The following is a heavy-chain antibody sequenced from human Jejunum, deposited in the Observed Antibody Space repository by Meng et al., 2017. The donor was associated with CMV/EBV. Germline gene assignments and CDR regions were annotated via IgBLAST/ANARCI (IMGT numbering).Heavy chain of an antibody. CDR1: GDSVSSNRAA. CDR2: TYYRFNWST. J-gene: IGHJ5*02. D-gene: IGHD7-27*01. CDR3: VRSSTTGGFDP. Sequence: GDSVSSNRAAWNWIRQSPSRGLEWLGRTYYRFNWSTDYALSVKSRITISPDTSKNQVSLHLTSLTPEDTAMYYCVRSSTTGGFDPWGQGTLVTVSS. V-gene: IGHV6-1*01.